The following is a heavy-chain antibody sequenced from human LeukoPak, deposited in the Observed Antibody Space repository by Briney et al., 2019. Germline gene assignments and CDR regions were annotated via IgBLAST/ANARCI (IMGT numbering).Heavy chain of an antibody. J-gene: IGHJ4*02. CDR3: ARVGEAVAGIDYFDY. CDR2: INHSGST. V-gene: IGHV4-34*01. Sequence: SETLSLTCTVSGGSISSYYWSWIRQPPGKGLEWIGEINHSGSTNYNPSLKSRVTISVDTSKNQFSLKLSSVTAADTAVYYCARVGEAVAGIDYFDYWGQGTLVTVSP. D-gene: IGHD6-19*01. CDR1: GGSISSYY.